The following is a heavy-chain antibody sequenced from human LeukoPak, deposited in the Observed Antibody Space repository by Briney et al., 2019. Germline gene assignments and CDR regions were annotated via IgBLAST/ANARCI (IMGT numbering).Heavy chain of an antibody. CDR1: GFTFSSYA. Sequence: AGGSLRLSCAASGFTFSSYAMSWVRQAPGKGLEWFAAISGGSGSDTYYADAVKGRFTISRDNSKTTLYLEMNTLRAEDTAVYYCAKGSSSGRPYFFDYWGQGTLVTVSS. D-gene: IGHD3-10*01. J-gene: IGHJ4*02. CDR2: ISGGSGSDT. V-gene: IGHV3-23*01. CDR3: AKGSSSGRPYFFDY.